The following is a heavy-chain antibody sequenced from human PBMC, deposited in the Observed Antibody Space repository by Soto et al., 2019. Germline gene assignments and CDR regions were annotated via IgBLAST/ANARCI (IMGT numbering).Heavy chain of an antibody. CDR3: ARRTLGYCSSTSCYTYMDV. D-gene: IGHD2-2*02. CDR2: ISSASSII. CDR1: GFTFSSYS. V-gene: IGHV3-48*02. Sequence: PGGSLRLSCAASGFTFSSYSMNWVRQAPGKGLEWVSYISSASSIIYYADSVKGRFTISRDNAKNSLYLQMNSLRDEDTAVYYCARRTLGYCSSTSCYTYMDVWGKGTTVTVSS. J-gene: IGHJ6*03.